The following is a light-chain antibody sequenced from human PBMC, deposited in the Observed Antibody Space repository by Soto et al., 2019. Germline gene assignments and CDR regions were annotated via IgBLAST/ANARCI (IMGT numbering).Light chain of an antibody. Sequence: DIQMTQSPSSLSASVGDRVTITCRASQSISDWLAWFQQKPGKAPKLLIQKSSNLESGDPSRFSGGGSGTAFTLTISSLQPDDFATYYCQQYASSSVTFGQGTNLEI. CDR1: QSISDW. J-gene: IGKJ2*01. CDR3: QQYASSSVT. CDR2: KSS. V-gene: IGKV1-5*03.